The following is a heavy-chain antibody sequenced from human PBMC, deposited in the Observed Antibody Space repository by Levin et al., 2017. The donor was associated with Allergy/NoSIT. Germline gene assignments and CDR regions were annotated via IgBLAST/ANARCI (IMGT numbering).Heavy chain of an antibody. CDR1: GFTFSSYA. Sequence: SCAASGFTFSSYAMSWVRQAPGKGLEWVSAISGSGGSTYYADSVKGRFTISRDNSKNTLYLQMNSLRAEDTAVYYCAKDLAGLNYGSGSYYNAFDYWGQGTLVTVSS. D-gene: IGHD3-10*01. V-gene: IGHV3-23*01. J-gene: IGHJ4*02. CDR2: ISGSGGST. CDR3: AKDLAGLNYGSGSYYNAFDY.